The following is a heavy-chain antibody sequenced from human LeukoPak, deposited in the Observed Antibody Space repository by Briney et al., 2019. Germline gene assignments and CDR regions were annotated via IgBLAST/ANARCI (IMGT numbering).Heavy chain of an antibody. Sequence: PGGSLRLSCAASGFTFSSYGMHWVRQAPGKGLEWVAVIWYDGSNKYYADSVKGRFTISRDNSKNTLYLQMNSLRAEDTAVYYCAKFEGRIADHRGIWGQGTMVTVSS. J-gene: IGHJ3*02. D-gene: IGHD6-13*01. V-gene: IGHV3-30*02. CDR2: IWYDGSNK. CDR3: AKFEGRIADHRGI. CDR1: GFTFSSYG.